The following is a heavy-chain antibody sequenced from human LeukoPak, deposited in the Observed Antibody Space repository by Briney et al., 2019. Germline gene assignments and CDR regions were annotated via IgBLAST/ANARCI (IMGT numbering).Heavy chain of an antibody. J-gene: IGHJ6*02. D-gene: IGHD2-15*01. CDR1: GFTFSYYY. CDR2: ISSSGSTI. Sequence: GGSLRLSCAASGFTFSYYYMSWIRQAPGKGLEWVSYISSSGSTIYYADSVKGRFTISRDNAKNSLYLQMNSLRAEDTAVYYCARDFSGGSWHPVGLGGMDVWGQGTTVTVSS. CDR3: ARDFSGGSWHPVGLGGMDV. V-gene: IGHV3-11*04.